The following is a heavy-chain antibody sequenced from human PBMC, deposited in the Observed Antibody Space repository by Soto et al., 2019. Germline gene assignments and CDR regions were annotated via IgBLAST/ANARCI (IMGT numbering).Heavy chain of an antibody. D-gene: IGHD3-22*01. CDR3: ARDRSDSSRYSPQ. CDR2: ISSSSSYI. J-gene: IGHJ4*02. V-gene: IGHV3-21*04. CDR1: GFTFSSYS. Sequence: GGSLRLSCAASGFTFSSYSMNWVRQAPGKGLEWVSSISSSSSYIYYADSVKGRFTISRDNAKNSLYLQMNSLRAEDTAVYYCARDRSDSSRYSPQWGQGTLVTVSS.